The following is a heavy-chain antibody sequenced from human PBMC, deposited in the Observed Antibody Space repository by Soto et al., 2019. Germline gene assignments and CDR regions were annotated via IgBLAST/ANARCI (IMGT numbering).Heavy chain of an antibody. CDR1: GFTFSSYG. CDR2: ISYDGSNK. CDR3: AKEKDYDYIWGSWPVDY. V-gene: IGHV3-30*18. J-gene: IGHJ4*02. Sequence: GGSLRLSCAASGFTFSSYGMHWVHQAPGKGLEWVAVISYDGSNKYYADSVKGRFTISRDNSKNTLYLQMNSLRAEDTAVYYCAKEKDYDYIWGSWPVDYWGQGTLVTVSS. D-gene: IGHD3-16*01.